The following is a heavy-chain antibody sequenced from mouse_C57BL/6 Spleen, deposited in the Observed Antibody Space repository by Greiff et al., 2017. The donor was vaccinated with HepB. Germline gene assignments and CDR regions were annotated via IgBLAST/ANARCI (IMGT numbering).Heavy chain of an antibody. CDR1: GYTFTDYN. V-gene: IGHV1-18*01. J-gene: IGHJ2*01. CDR2: INPNNGGT. D-gene: IGHD2-1*01. Sequence: VQLQQSGPELVKPGASVKIPCKASGYTFTDYNMDWVKQSHGKSLEWIGDINPNNGGTIYNQKFKSKATLTVDKSSSTAYIELRSLTSEDTAVYYCARHLQGFDYWGQGTTLTVSS. CDR3: ARHLQGFDY.